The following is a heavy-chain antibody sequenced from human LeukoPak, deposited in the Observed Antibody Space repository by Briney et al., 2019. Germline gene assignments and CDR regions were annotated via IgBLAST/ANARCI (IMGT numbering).Heavy chain of an antibody. CDR2: INHSGST. D-gene: IGHD1-26*01. Sequence: SETLSLTCAVYGGSFSGYYWSWIRQPPGKGLEWIGEINHSGSTNYNPSLKSRVTISVDTSKNQFSLKLSSVPAADTAVYYCASVIVGATTASPYYFDYWGQGTLVTVSS. CDR1: GGSFSGYY. J-gene: IGHJ4*02. V-gene: IGHV4-34*01. CDR3: ASVIVGATTASPYYFDY.